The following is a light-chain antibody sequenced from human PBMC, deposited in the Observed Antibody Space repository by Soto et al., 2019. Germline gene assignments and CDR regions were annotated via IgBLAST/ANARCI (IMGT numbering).Light chain of an antibody. J-gene: IGLJ1*01. CDR3: SSYTTGSTLPWV. CDR1: SNYIGTYEY. V-gene: IGLV2-14*01. Sequence: QSALTQPASVSGSPGQSITISCTGSSNYIGTYEYVSWHQHHPGRAPKLIIFGVNDRPSGISDRFSGSKSGNTASLTIFGLQLEDEAVYYCSSYTTGSTLPWVFGTGTKVTVL. CDR2: GVN.